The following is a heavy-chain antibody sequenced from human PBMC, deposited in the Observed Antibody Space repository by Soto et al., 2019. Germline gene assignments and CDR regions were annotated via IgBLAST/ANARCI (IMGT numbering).Heavy chain of an antibody. V-gene: IGHV4-39*01. J-gene: IGHJ6*02. CDR1: GGSISSSSYY. CDR2: IYYSGST. D-gene: IGHD3-3*01. Sequence: SETLSLTCTVSGGSISSSSYYWGWIRQPPGKGLEWIGSIYYSGSTYYNPSLKSRVTISVDTSKNQFSLKLSSVTAADTAVYYCARHANGDFWSGPYYYYGMDVWGQGTTVTVSS. CDR3: ARHANGDFWSGPYYYYGMDV.